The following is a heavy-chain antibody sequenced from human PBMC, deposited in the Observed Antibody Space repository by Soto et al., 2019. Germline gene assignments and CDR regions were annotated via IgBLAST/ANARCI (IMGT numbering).Heavy chain of an antibody. V-gene: IGHV3-30*18. Sequence: PGGSLRLSCAASGFTFSSYGMHWVRQAPGKGLEWVAVISYDGSNKYYADSVKGRFTISRDNSKNTLYLQMNSLRAEDTAVYYCAKHSYSSGPLGYWGQGTLVTGSS. J-gene: IGHJ4*02. CDR2: ISYDGSNK. CDR3: AKHSYSSGPLGY. CDR1: GFTFSSYG. D-gene: IGHD6-19*01.